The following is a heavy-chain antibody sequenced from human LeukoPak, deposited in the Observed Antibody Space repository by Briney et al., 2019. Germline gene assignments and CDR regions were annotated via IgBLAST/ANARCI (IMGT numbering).Heavy chain of an antibody. D-gene: IGHD4-17*01. Sequence: GGSLRLSCAASGFTFSSYEMNWVRQAPGKGLEWVSYISSSGSTIYYADSVKGRFTIPRDNAKNSLYLQMNSLRAEDTAVYYCAGEGYGDYDGDYWGQGTLVTVSS. V-gene: IGHV3-48*03. CDR1: GFTFSSYE. J-gene: IGHJ4*02. CDR2: ISSSGSTI. CDR3: AGEGYGDYDGDY.